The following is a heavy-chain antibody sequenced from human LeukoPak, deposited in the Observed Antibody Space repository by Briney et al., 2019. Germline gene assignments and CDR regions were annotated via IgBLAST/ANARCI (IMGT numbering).Heavy chain of an antibody. J-gene: IGHJ4*02. CDR3: AKFLREGITGD. D-gene: IGHD1-14*01. CDR2: ISGSGGST. CDR1: GFTFSSYA. Sequence: AGGSLRLSCAASGFTFSSYAMSWGRQAPGKGLEWVSAISGSGGSTYYADSVKGRFTISRDNSKNTLYLQMNSLRAEDTAVYYCAKFLREGITGDWGQGTLVTVSS. V-gene: IGHV3-23*01.